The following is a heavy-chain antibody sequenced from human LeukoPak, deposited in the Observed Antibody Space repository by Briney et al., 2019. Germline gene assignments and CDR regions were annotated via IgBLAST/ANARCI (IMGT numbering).Heavy chain of an antibody. CDR1: GFTFSSYG. CDR2: ISGGGGST. J-gene: IGHJ4*02. V-gene: IGHV3-23*01. Sequence: GGSLRLSCAASGFTFSSYGMSWVRQAPGKGLEWVSTISGGGGSTYYADSVKGRFTISRDNAKNSLYLQMNSLRAEDTALYYCVRYDCWSGAKGGEYWGQGTQVTVSS. D-gene: IGHD3-3*01. CDR3: VRYDCWSGAKGGEY.